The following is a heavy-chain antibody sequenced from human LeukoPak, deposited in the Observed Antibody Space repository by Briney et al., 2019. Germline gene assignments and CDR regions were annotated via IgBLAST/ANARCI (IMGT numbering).Heavy chain of an antibody. CDR2: ISGSGGST. J-gene: IGHJ4*02. CDR1: GFTFSSYA. V-gene: IGHV3-23*01. CDR3: AKESAYDILTGYSDY. Sequence: GGSLRLSCAASGFTFSSYAMSWVRQAPGKGLEWVSGISGSGGSTYYADSVKGRFTISRDNSKNTMHLQMNSLRAEDTAAYYCAKESAYDILTGYSDYWGQGTLVTVSS. D-gene: IGHD3-9*01.